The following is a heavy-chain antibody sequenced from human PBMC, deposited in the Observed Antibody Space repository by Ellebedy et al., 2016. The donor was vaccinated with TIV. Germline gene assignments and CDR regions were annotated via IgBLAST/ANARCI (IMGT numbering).Heavy chain of an antibody. CDR3: ARGYYYDSSGYQNYFDY. D-gene: IGHD3-22*01. J-gene: IGHJ4*02. Sequence: ASVKVSCKASGGTFSSYAISWVRQAPGQGLEWMGGIIPIFGTANYAQKFQGRVTITADESTSTAYMELSSLRSEDTAVYYCARGYYYDSSGYQNYFDYWGQGTLVTVPS. CDR1: GGTFSSYA. V-gene: IGHV1-69*13. CDR2: IIPIFGTA.